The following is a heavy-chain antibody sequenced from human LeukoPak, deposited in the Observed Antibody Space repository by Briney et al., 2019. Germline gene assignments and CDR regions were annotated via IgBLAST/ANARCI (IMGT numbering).Heavy chain of an antibody. CDR3: AKGYNWNYLGNWFDP. J-gene: IGHJ5*02. CDR1: GFTFSSYA. D-gene: IGHD1-7*01. Sequence: GGSLRLSCAASGFTFSSYAISWVPRALGKGLEWVSGFSGSGGSTYYVDSVKGRFTISRDNSRNTLYLQMNSLRAEDTAVYFCAKGYNWNYLGNWFDPWGQGTLVTVSS. CDR2: FSGSGGST. V-gene: IGHV3-23*01.